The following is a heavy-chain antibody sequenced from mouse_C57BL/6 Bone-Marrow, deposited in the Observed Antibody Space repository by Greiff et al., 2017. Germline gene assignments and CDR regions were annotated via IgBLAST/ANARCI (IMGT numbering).Heavy chain of an antibody. CDR2: IDPEDGGT. CDR3: TKIFPIYYSRYYSMDD. Sequence: VQLQQSGAELVRPGASVTLSCKASGYTFTDYEMHWVKQTPVHGLEWIGAIDPEDGGTAYNQKFKGKAILTADKSSSTAYMELRSLTSEDSAVYYCTKIFPIYYSRYYSMDDWGQGTSVTVSS. D-gene: IGHD2-12*01. CDR1: GYTFTDYE. V-gene: IGHV1-15*01. J-gene: IGHJ4*01.